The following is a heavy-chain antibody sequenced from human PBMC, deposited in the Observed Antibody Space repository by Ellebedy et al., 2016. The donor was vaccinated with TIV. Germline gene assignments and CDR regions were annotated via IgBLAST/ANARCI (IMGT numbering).Heavy chain of an antibody. CDR2: ISWNSGSV. CDR3: AKDVKSYYDILAGPLDY. J-gene: IGHJ4*02. D-gene: IGHD3-9*01. CDR1: GFTFDDYA. V-gene: IGHV3-9*01. Sequence: GGSLRLXXAASGFTFDDYAMHWVRQAPGKGLEWVSGISWNSGSVGYAVSVKGRFTISRDNAKNSLYLQMNSLRVEDTALYYCAKDVKSYYDILAGPLDYWGQGALVTVSS.